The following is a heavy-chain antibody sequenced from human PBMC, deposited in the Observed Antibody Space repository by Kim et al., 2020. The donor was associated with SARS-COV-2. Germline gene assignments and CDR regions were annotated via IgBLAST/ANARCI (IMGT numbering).Heavy chain of an antibody. J-gene: IGHJ4*02. CDR1: GDSISSSSYY. D-gene: IGHD3-10*01. Sequence: SETLSLTCTVSGDSISSSSYYWGWIRQPPGKGLEWIASIHYSGSTYYNPSLKSRVTIPVDTSKNQFSLKLTSVTAADTAIYYCASRGVRGANLDYWGQGTLVTVSS. CDR3: ASRGVRGANLDY. V-gene: IGHV4-39*01. CDR2: IHYSGST.